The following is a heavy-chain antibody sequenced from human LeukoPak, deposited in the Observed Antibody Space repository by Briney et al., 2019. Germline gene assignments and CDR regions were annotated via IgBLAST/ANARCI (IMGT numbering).Heavy chain of an antibody. J-gene: IGHJ3*02. CDR3: ATDRHGSGSYYNVINAFDI. Sequence: ASVKVSCKASGYTFTSYDINWVRQATGQGLEWMGWMNPNSGNTGYAQKFQGRVTMTEDTSTDTAYMELSSLRSEDTAVYYCATDRHGSGSYYNVINAFDIWGQGTMVTVSS. D-gene: IGHD3-10*01. CDR1: GYTFTSYD. V-gene: IGHV1-8*01. CDR2: MNPNSGNT.